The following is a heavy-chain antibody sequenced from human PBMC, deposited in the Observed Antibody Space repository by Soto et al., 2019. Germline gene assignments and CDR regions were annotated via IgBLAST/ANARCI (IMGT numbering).Heavy chain of an antibody. CDR1: GFTFSSYG. V-gene: IGHV3-33*01. J-gene: IGHJ3*02. Sequence: QVQLVESGGGVVQPGRSLRLSCAASGFTFSSYGMHWVRQAPGKGLEWVAVIWYDGSNKYYADSVKGRFTISRDTSKNTLYLQMNSLRAEDTAVYYCARARTRYSGSLDIWGQGTMVTVSS. CDR2: IWYDGSNK. D-gene: IGHD1-26*01. CDR3: ARARTRYSGSLDI.